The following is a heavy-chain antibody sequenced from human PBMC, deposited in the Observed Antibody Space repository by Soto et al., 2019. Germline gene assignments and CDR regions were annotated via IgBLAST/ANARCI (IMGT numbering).Heavy chain of an antibody. CDR1: AFTLRSYA. Sequence: PGGSLRLSCAASAFTLRSYAMSWVRQAPGKGLEWVSGISGSGGSTQYADSVKGRFTISRDNSKNTLYLQMNSLRAEDTAVYYCAKDKGYDTSGPRDYWGQGTLVTVSS. J-gene: IGHJ4*02. CDR2: ISGSGGST. CDR3: AKDKGYDTSGPRDY. V-gene: IGHV3-23*01. D-gene: IGHD3-22*01.